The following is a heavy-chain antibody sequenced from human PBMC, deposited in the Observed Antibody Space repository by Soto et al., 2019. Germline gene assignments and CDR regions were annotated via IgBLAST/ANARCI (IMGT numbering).Heavy chain of an antibody. CDR3: ARIPYTRGGAPAS. V-gene: IGHV3-74*01. CDR2: FNADGSSS. D-gene: IGHD2-2*02. Sequence: EVQLVESGGGLVQPGGSLRLSCAASGFTISSYWMHWARQAPGKGLVWVSRFNADGSSSTYAHSVKGRFTISRDNAKNTLSLQMNSLRAEDTAVYYCARIPYTRGGAPASWGQGTLVTVS. CDR1: GFTISSYW. J-gene: IGHJ5*02.